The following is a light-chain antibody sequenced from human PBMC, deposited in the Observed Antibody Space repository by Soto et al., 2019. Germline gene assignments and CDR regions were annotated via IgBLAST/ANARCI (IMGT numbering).Light chain of an antibody. CDR3: SSYTSSSTRV. Sequence: QSLLTQPASVSGAPGQSITISCIGTSSDVGRYNYVSWYQQHPGQAPRLMIYDVNNRPSGVSNRFSGSKSDNTASLTISGLQAEDEADYYCSSYTSSSTRVFGTGTKVTVL. V-gene: IGLV2-14*01. J-gene: IGLJ1*01. CDR1: SSDVGRYNY. CDR2: DVN.